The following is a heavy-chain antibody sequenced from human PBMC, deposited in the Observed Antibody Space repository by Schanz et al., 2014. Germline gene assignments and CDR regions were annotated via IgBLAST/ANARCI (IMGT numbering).Heavy chain of an antibody. CDR2: ISGGGGTT. Sequence: EVELVESGGGLVQPGGSLRLSCAASGFSFSDHAMDWVRQAAGKGLEWVSAISGGGGTTYYTDSVKGRFTISRDNSKSTLYLQMNSLRAEDTAVYYCAKDGPGGSGSYSADGGMDVWGQGTTVTVSS. CDR1: GFSFSDHA. J-gene: IGHJ6*02. D-gene: IGHD3-10*01. CDR3: AKDGPGGSGSYSADGGMDV. V-gene: IGHV3-23*04.